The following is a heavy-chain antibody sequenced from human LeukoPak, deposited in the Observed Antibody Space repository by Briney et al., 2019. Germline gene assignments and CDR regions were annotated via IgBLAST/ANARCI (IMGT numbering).Heavy chain of an antibody. CDR1: GGSITSGGYS. J-gene: IGHJ6*02. V-gene: IGHV4-30-2*01. Sequence: SETLSLNCAVSGGSITSGGYSWSWIRQPPGEGLELIGYIYHTGNTYYNPSLQSRVTISVDRSKNQFSLRLNSVTAADTAVYFCVRVRGCSSAGCFGSDGMDVWGQGTTVTVSS. D-gene: IGHD2-2*01. CDR3: VRVRGCSSAGCFGSDGMDV. CDR2: IYHTGNT.